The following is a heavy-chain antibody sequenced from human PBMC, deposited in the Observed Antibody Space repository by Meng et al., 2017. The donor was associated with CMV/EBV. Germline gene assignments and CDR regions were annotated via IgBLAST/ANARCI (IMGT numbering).Heavy chain of an antibody. CDR2: INHSGST. J-gene: IGHJ5*02. Sequence: TLSLTCAVYGGSFSGYYWSWIRQPPGKGLEWIGEINHSGSTNYNPSLKSRVTISVGTSKNQFSLKLSSVTAADTAVYYCARGGPFDPWGQGTLVTVSS. CDR1: GGSFSGYY. V-gene: IGHV4-34*01. CDR3: ARGGPFDP.